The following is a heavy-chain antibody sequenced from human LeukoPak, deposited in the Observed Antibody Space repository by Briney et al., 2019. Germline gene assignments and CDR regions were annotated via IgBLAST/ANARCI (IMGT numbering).Heavy chain of an antibody. J-gene: IGHJ4*02. Sequence: SETLSLTCIVSGGSISSSTYYWGWTSQPPGKGLEWIGSIYYTGSTYYNPSLKSRVAISVDTSEIQFSLRLSSVTAADTAVYYCARHVVAYDYGDYWGQGTLVTVSS. CDR3: ARHVVAYDYGDY. D-gene: IGHD4-17*01. CDR2: IYYTGST. CDR1: GGSISSSTYY. V-gene: IGHV4-39*01.